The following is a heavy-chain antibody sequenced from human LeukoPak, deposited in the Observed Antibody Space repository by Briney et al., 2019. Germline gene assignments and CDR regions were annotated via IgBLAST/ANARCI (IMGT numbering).Heavy chain of an antibody. CDR1: GFTFSTYA. CDR2: ASDSGTT. V-gene: IGHV3-23*01. Sequence: GGSLRLSCVASGFTFSTYAMSWVRQAPGKGLEWVSSASDSGTTYYADSVKGRFTVSRDNSKNTLYLQMSSLRVEDTAVYYCARDAYYYDRGDYYSWFDPWGQGTLVTVSS. J-gene: IGHJ5*02. D-gene: IGHD3-22*01. CDR3: ARDAYYYDRGDYYSWFDP.